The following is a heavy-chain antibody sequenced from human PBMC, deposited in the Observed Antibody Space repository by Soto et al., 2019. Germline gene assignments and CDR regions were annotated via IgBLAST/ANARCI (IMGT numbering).Heavy chain of an antibody. CDR2: ISGSGGST. V-gene: IGHV3-23*01. CDR1: GFTFSSYA. CDR3: AKSIVVVPAAICSDY. D-gene: IGHD2-2*01. J-gene: IGHJ4*02. Sequence: EVQLLESGGGLVQPGGSLRLSCAASGFTFSSYAMSWVRQAPGKGLGWVSAISGSGGSTYYADSVKGRFTISRDNSKNTLYLQMNSLRAEDTAVYYCAKSIVVVPAAICSDYWGQGTLVTVSS.